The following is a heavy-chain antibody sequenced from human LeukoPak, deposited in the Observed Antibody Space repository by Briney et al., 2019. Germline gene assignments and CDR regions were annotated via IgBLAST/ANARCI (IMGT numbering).Heavy chain of an antibody. CDR1: GGSISSYY. V-gene: IGHV4-59*01. Sequence: SETLSLTCTVSGGSISSYYWSWIRQPPEKGLEWIGYIYYSGSTNYNPSLESRVTISVDTSKTQFSLKLSSVTAADTAVYYCARDRYDSSGFGYYYYMDVWGKGTTVTVSS. CDR3: ARDRYDSSGFGYYYYMDV. CDR2: IYYSGST. J-gene: IGHJ6*03. D-gene: IGHD3-22*01.